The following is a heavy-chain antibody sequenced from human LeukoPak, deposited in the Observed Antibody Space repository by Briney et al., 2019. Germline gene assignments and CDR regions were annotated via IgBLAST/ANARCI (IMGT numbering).Heavy chain of an antibody. CDR1: GFTFSSYW. D-gene: IGHD1-26*01. J-gene: IGHJ4*02. CDR3: ARVGWEGATYFDY. CDR2: IKQDGSEK. V-gene: IGHV3-7*01. Sequence: GGSLRLSCAASGFTFSSYWTSWVRQAPGKGLEWVANIKQDGSEKYYVDSVKGRFTISRDNAKNSLYLQMNSLRAEDTAVYYCARVGWEGATYFDYWGRGTLVTVSS.